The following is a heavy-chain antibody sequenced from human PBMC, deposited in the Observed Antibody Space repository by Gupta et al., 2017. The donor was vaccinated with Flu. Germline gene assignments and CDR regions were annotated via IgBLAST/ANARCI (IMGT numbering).Heavy chain of an antibody. D-gene: IGHD1-26*01. J-gene: IGHJ4*02. V-gene: IGHV4-34*01. CDR1: GGSFSGYY. CDR2: INHTGRT. Sequence: QVQLQQWGAGLLKPSETLSLTCAVYGGSFSGYYWSWIRQPPWKGLEWIGEINHTGRTNYNPSLKSRVTISVDTSKNQFSLKLSSVTAADTAVYYCARGARGGSRISHWGQGTLVTVSS. CDR3: ARGARGGSRISH.